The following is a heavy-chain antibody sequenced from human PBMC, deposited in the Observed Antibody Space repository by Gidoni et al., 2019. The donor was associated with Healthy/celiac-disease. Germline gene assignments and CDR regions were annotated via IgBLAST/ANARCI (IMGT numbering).Heavy chain of an antibody. CDR3: AGDTAVAGRSGDY. CDR1: GYTYTSYG. J-gene: IGHJ4*02. CDR2: ISAYNGNT. D-gene: IGHD6-19*01. V-gene: IGHV1-18*01. Sequence: QVQLVQSGAEVQKPGASAKLSCNASGYTYTSYGISWVRQAPGQGLEWMGWISAYNGNTSYAQKLQGRVTMTTDTGTSTAYMELRSVRSDDTAVYYCAGDTAVAGRSGDYWGQGTLVTVSS.